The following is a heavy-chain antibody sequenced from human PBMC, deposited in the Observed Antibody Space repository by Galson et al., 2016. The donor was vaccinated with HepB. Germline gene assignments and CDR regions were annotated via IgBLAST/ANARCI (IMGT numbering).Heavy chain of an antibody. CDR2: ISSSSRYI. CDR1: GFSFSSYS. D-gene: IGHD1-26*01. CDR3: ARGAY. Sequence: SLRLSCAAFGFSFSSYSMTWVRQAPGKGLEWVSSISSSSRYIYYADSVKGRFTISRDNAKKSLYLQMNSLRAEDTAVYYCARGAYWGQGTLVNVSP. J-gene: IGHJ4*02. V-gene: IGHV3-21*01.